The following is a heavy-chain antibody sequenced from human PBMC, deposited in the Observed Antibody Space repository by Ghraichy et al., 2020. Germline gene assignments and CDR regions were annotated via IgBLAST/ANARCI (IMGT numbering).Heavy chain of an antibody. D-gene: IGHD6-13*01. CDR3: ARDSWGSSSWYEGYYYYYYGMDV. CDR1: GFTFSSYW. V-gene: IGHV3-7*01. J-gene: IGHJ6*02. Sequence: GGSLRLSCAASGFTFSSYWMSWVRQAPGKGLEWVANIKQDGSEKYYVDSVKGRFTISRDNAKNSLYLQMNSLRAEDTAVYYCARDSWGSSSWYEGYYYYYYGMDVWGQGTTVTVSS. CDR2: IKQDGSEK.